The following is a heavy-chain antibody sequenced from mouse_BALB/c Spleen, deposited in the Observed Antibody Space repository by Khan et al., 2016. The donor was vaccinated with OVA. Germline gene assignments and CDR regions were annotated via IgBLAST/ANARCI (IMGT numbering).Heavy chain of an antibody. CDR1: GHTFTNFG. Sequence: QIQLVQSGPELKKPGETVKISCKASGHTFTNFGMNWVKQAPGKGLKWMGWINTYTGEPTYADDFNGRFAFSLEASASTAYLQINHLTNEDTATYFCARPPYFSYAIDNGGQGTSVTVSS. V-gene: IGHV9-3-1*01. CDR2: INTYTGEP. D-gene: IGHD2-10*01. CDR3: ARPPYFSYAIDN. J-gene: IGHJ4*01.